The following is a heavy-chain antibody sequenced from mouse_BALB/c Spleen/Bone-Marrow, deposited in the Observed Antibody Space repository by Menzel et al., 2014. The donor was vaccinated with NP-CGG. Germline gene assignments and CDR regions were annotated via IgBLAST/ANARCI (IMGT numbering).Heavy chain of an antibody. D-gene: IGHD2-3*01. CDR1: GYTFTSTW. Sequence: VQLQQSGSVLVRPGDSVKLSCKASGYTFTSTWIHWAKQRPGQGLEWIGEIHPISGNTKYNEKLKGKATLTADTSSSTAYVDLSSLTSEDSAVYYCTRDGVGGAMDYWGQGTSVTVSS. CDR3: TRDGVGGAMDY. CDR2: IHPISGNT. J-gene: IGHJ4*01. V-gene: IGHV1S130*01.